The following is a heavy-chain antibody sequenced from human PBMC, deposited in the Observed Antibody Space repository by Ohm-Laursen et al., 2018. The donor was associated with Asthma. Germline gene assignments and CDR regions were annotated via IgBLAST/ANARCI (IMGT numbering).Heavy chain of an antibody. D-gene: IGHD6-13*01. J-gene: IGHJ4*02. CDR3: ARDAVGAAGVHRHFDS. CDR2: ISTASTFI. Sequence: LRLSCTASGYTFSRYSIHWVRQVPGKGLEWVASISTASTFIYYADSVRGRFTISRDNARNSLYLQMHTLRVEDTAVYYCARDAVGAAGVHRHFDSWGQGTLVTVSS. CDR1: GYTFSRYS. V-gene: IGHV3-21*01.